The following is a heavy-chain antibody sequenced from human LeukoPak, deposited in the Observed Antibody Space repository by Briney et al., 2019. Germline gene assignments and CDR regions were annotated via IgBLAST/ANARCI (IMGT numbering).Heavy chain of an antibody. Sequence: PSETLSLTCAVYGGSLSAYYWTWIRQPPGKGLEWIGEINHGGSTNYNPSLKSRVTISIDTSKNQFSLKLSSVTAADTAVYYCARATHYYDFWSGYYRADRFDPWGQGTLVTVSS. J-gene: IGHJ5*02. D-gene: IGHD3-3*01. CDR2: INHGGST. CDR3: ARATHYYDFWSGYYRADRFDP. CDR1: GGSLSAYY. V-gene: IGHV4-34*01.